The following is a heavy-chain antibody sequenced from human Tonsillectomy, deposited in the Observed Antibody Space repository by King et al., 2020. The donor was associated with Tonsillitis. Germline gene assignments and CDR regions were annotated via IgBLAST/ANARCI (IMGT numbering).Heavy chain of an antibody. Sequence: QLVQSGGGLVQPGGSLRLSCAASGFSFSSYWMTWVRQAPGKGLEWVANMRGDGSVKSSADSLKGRFTISRDNAKNSLYLQMNSLRAEEPAMYYCTRDEISLDGDICYYFFDIRGQGTLLPVSS. CDR1: GFSFSSYW. CDR3: TRDEISLDGDICYYFFDI. V-gene: IGHV3-7*01. CDR2: MRGDGSVK. J-gene: IGHJ3*02. D-gene: IGHD3-10*01.